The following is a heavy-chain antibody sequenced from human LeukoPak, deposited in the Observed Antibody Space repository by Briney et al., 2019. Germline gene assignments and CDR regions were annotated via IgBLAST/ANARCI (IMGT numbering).Heavy chain of an antibody. CDR2: ISSSGSII. J-gene: IGHJ4*02. CDR1: GFTFSSYE. Sequence: GGSLRLSCAASGFTFSSYEMNWVRQAPGKGLEWVSYISSSGSIIYYADSVKGRFTISRDNAKNSLYLQMNSLRAEDTAVYYCARENQYSSSWADYWGQGTLVTVSS. V-gene: IGHV3-48*03. CDR3: ARENQYSSSWADY. D-gene: IGHD6-13*01.